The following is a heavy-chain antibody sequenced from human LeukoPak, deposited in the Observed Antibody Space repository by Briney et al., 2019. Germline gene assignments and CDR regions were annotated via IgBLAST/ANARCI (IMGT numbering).Heavy chain of an antibody. CDR1: GVDIYSSTYY. CDR3: ARQLAAGNDAFDI. V-gene: IGHV4-39*01. J-gene: IGHJ3*02. D-gene: IGHD2-15*01. CDR2: IYYNEAT. Sequence: SETLSLTCTVSGVDIYSSTYYWAWIRQPPGKELEFIGSIYYNEATYSNPSLKSRLTISVDTSTNQFSLRLNSVTAADTAVYFCARQLAAGNDAFDIWGQGTMVTVSS.